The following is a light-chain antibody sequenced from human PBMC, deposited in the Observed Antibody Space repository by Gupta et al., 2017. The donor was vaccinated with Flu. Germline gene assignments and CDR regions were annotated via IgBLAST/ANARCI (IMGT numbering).Light chain of an antibody. J-gene: IGLJ3*02. Sequence: QSVLTQPPSASATPGHSVTISCSGSSSNIGSNTVNWYQQLPGTAPQLLIYSNNQRPSGVPDRFSGSKSGTSASLAISGVQYEDEADYYCGAWDDSLNGRVFGGGTKLTVL. CDR1: SSNIGSNT. V-gene: IGLV1-44*01. CDR3: GAWDDSLNGRV. CDR2: SNN.